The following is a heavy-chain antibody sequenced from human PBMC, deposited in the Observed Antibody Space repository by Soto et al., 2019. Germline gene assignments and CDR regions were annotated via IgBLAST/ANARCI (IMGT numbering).Heavy chain of an antibody. J-gene: IGHJ3*01. V-gene: IGHV5-51*01. CDR2: IYPGESNV. D-gene: IGHD3-9*01. CDR1: GFSFTTYW. Sequence: GESLKISCKGSGFSFTTYWIGWVRQMPGKGLEWMGIIYPGESNVRYSPSFQGQVTISDDKSTSTVYLQWSILEASDSAMCYCARAPNNVNWFPEAFDVWGQGTKVTVSS. CDR3: ARAPNNVNWFPEAFDV.